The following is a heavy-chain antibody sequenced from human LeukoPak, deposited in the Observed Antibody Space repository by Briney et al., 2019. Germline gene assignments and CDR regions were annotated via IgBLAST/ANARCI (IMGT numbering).Heavy chain of an antibody. D-gene: IGHD6-19*01. CDR3: ARAYSSGWYDY. CDR2: IKPSSGST. J-gene: IGHJ4*02. CDR1: GYTFTSYY. V-gene: IGHV1-46*01. Sequence: ASVKVSCKAAGYTFTSYYMHWVRQAPGQGLEWRGIIKPSSGSTSYAQKFQRRVTMTTDTSTSTVYMELSSLRSEDTAVYYCARAYSSGWYDYWGQGTLVTVPS.